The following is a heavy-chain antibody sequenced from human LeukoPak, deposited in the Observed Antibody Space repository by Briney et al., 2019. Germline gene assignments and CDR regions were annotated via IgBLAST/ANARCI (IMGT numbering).Heavy chain of an antibody. V-gene: IGHV3-73*01. CDR1: GFTFSGSA. CDR2: IRSKANSYAT. D-gene: IGHD2-2*02. Sequence: GGSLRLSCAASGFTFSGSAMHWVRQASVKGLEWVGRIRSKANSYATAYAASVKGRFTISRDDSKNTAYLQMNSLKTEDTAVYYCARDTSSNDYWGQGTLVSVSS. CDR3: ARDTSSNDY. J-gene: IGHJ4*02.